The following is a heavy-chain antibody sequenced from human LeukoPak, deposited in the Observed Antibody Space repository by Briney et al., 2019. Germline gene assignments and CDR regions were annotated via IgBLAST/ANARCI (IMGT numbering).Heavy chain of an antibody. D-gene: IGHD6-13*01. Sequence: SETLSLTCAVSGGSISSSAYSWSWIRQPPGKGLEWIGYIYYSGSTYSNPSLESRVTISVDTSKNHFSLKLSSVTAADTAVYYCARALGGIAQRFGYWGQGTLVTVFS. CDR3: ARALGGIAQRFGY. V-gene: IGHV4-30-4*07. J-gene: IGHJ4*02. CDR2: IYYSGST. CDR1: GGSISSSAYS.